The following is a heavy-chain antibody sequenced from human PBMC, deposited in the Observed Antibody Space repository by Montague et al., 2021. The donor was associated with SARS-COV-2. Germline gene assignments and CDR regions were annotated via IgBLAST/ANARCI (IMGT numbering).Heavy chain of an antibody. J-gene: IGHJ4*02. CDR3: ARPGSVSGWFYFDD. CDR2: LSSSGST. V-gene: IGHV4-39*02. CDR1: GESIDRDTYY. Sequence: SETLSLTCIVSGESIDRDTYYWGWIRQSPGKGLEWIGSLSSSGSTYYNPSLRSRVTISMDTSKNHFSLKVNSVTATDTAVYFYARPGSVSGWFYFDDWGQGTLVSVSS. D-gene: IGHD6-19*01.